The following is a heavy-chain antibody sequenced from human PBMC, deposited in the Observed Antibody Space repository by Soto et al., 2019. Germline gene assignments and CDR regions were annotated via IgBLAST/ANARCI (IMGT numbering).Heavy chain of an antibody. CDR1: GGTFSSYA. CDR2: IIPIFGTA. V-gene: IGHV1-69*06. J-gene: IGHJ6*02. CDR3: ARGGLQLWLAPTYYGGMDV. Sequence: QVQLVQSGAEVKKPGSSVKVSCKASGGTFSSYAISWVRQAPGQGLEWMGGIIPIFGTANYAQKFQGRVTITADKSTSTAYMELSSLRSEDTAVYYCARGGLQLWLAPTYYGGMDVWGQGTTVTVSS. D-gene: IGHD5-18*01.